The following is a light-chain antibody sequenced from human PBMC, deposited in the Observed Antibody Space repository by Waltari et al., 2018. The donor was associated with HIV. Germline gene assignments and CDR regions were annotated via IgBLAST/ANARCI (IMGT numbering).Light chain of an antibody. CDR2: EVS. J-gene: IGLJ3*02. CDR1: SSDIGSYNY. CDR3: SSVANSVTLSVL. V-gene: IGLV2-14*01. Sequence: QFALTQPPSVSGSPGQSLTTPCTGTSSDIGSYNYVSWYQQHPGKAPKLMIYEVSNRPSGISNRFSGSKSGNTASLTISALQAEDEADYFCSSVANSVTLSVLFGGGTKLTVL.